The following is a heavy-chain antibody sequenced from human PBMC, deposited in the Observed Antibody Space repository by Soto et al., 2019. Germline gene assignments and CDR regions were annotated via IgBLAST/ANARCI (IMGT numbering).Heavy chain of an antibody. CDR2: IWYDGSNK. J-gene: IGHJ4*02. V-gene: IGHV3-33*01. CDR3: ARSPPVVVTADFDY. CDR1: GFTFSSYG. D-gene: IGHD2-21*02. Sequence: GGSLRLSCAASGFTFSSYGMHWVRQAPGKGLEWVAVIWYDGSNKYYADSVKGRFTISRDNSKNTLYLQMNSLRAEDTAVYYCARSPPVVVTADFDYWGQGTLVTVSS.